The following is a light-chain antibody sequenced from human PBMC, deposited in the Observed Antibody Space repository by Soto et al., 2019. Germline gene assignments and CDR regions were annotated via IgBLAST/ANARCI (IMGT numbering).Light chain of an antibody. CDR1: QSISSY. Sequence: DIQMTQSPSSLSASVGDRVTITCRASQSISSYLNWYQQKPGKAPKLLIYAASSLQSGVPSRFSGSGSGTDFTLTISNLQPEDFATYYCQQSYSTLYTFGQGTKLEIK. CDR3: QQSYSTLYT. V-gene: IGKV1-39*01. J-gene: IGKJ2*01. CDR2: AAS.